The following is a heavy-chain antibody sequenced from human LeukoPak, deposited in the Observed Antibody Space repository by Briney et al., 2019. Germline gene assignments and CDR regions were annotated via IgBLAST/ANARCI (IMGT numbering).Heavy chain of an antibody. Sequence: PSETLSLTCTVSGGSISSSPYYWGWLRQPPGKGLEWIGSIYHSGSTYYNPSLKSRVTISVDTSKNQFSLKLSSVTAADTAVYYCARDIAIADEGYYFDYWGQGTLVTVSS. CDR1: GGSISSSPYY. CDR3: ARDIAIADEGYYFDY. J-gene: IGHJ4*02. CDR2: IYHSGST. V-gene: IGHV4-39*07. D-gene: IGHD6-13*01.